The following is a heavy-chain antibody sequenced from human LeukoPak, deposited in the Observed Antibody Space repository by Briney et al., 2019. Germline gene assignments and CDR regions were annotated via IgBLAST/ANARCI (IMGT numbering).Heavy chain of an antibody. J-gene: IGHJ5*02. CDR3: AKTSGSFYGWFDP. Sequence: TGGSLRLSCAASGFTFGTYAMSWVRQAPGKGLEWVSVISGSGGVTYYADSVKGRFTISRDNSKNTLYLQMNSLRAEDTAVYYCAKTSGSFYGWFDPWGQETLVTVSS. CDR1: GFTFGTYA. CDR2: ISGSGGVT. V-gene: IGHV3-23*01. D-gene: IGHD1-26*01.